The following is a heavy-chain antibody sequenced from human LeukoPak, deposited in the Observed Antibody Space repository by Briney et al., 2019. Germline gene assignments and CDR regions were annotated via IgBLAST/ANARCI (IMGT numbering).Heavy chain of an antibody. D-gene: IGHD5-24*01. CDR3: VNDGDGSTAGYNPTPYPLDY. Sequence: GGSVRLFCGAWGITFSHHAMSWLGQARGRRLEWVAAISNRDGGTYNADSVKGRFTISRDNSKATLYLQITSLRAENTPIYYCVNDGDGSTAGYNPTPYPLDYWGQGTLVTVSS. CDR2: ISNRDGGT. J-gene: IGHJ4*02. CDR1: GITFSHHA. V-gene: IGHV3-23*01.